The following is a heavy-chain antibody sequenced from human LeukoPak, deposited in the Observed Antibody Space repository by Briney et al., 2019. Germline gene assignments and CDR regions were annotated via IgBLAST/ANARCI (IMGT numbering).Heavy chain of an antibody. D-gene: IGHD3-22*01. CDR3: ARVPNYYDSSGSIDY. CDR2: IGAYNGNT. J-gene: IGHJ4*02. Sequence: ASVKVSCKASGYTFTSYGISWVRQAPGQGLEWMGWIGAYNGNTNYAQKLQGRVTMTTDTSTSTAYMELRSLRSDDTAVYYCARVPNYYDSSGSIDYWGQGTLVTVSS. CDR1: GYTFTSYG. V-gene: IGHV1-18*01.